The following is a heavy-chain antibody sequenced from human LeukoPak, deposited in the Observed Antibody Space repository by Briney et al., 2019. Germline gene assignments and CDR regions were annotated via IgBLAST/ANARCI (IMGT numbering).Heavy chain of an antibody. CDR3: ARGINYYDSSGLYL. CDR2: ISAYNGNT. D-gene: IGHD3-22*01. Sequence: ASVKVSCKASGYTFTSYGISWVRQAPGQGLEWMGWISAYNGNTNYAQKLQGRVTMTTDTSTSTAYMELRSLRSDDSAVYYCARGINYYDSSGLYLWGQGTLVTVSS. J-gene: IGHJ4*02. V-gene: IGHV1-18*01. CDR1: GYTFTSYG.